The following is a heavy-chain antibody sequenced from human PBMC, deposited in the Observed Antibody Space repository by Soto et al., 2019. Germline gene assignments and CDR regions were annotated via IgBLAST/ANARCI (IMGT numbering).Heavy chain of an antibody. V-gene: IGHV5-51*01. D-gene: IGHD1-7*01. CDR3: ARRAFDGTLLELRYFDY. CDR1: GYSFTSYW. CDR2: IYPGDSDT. Sequence: EVQLVQSGAEVKKPGESLKISCKGSGYSFTSYWIGWVRQMPGKGLEWMGIIYPGDSDTRYSPSFQGQVTISADKSIRTAYLQWSSLKASDTAMYYCARRAFDGTLLELRYFDYWGQGTLVTVSS. J-gene: IGHJ4*02.